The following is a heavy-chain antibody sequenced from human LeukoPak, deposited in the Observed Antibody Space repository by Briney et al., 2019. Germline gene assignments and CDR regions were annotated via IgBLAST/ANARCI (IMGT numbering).Heavy chain of an antibody. V-gene: IGHV3-23*01. CDR3: AKNGDRGAYCTGGTCYPYFYYYMDV. CDR1: GFAFSNSW. Sequence: PGGSLRLSCAASGFAFSNSWMSWVRQAPGKGLEWVSAISGSGGSTYYADSVKGRFTISRDNSKNTLYLQMNSLRAEDTAIYYCAKNGDRGAYCTGGTCYPYFYYYMDVWGKGTTVTI. CDR2: ISGSGGST. D-gene: IGHD2-15*01. J-gene: IGHJ6*03.